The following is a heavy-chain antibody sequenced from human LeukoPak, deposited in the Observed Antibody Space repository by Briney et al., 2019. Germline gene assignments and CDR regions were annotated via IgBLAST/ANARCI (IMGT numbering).Heavy chain of an antibody. D-gene: IGHD2-2*01. CDR1: GFTFGTYA. Sequence: GGSLRLSCAASGFTFGTYAMTWVRQAPGKGLEWVSVISGSGASTNYADSVKGRFIISRDNSKNTLYLQMNSLRAEDTAVYYCARDLGCSSTSCYYYYYYGMDVWGQGTTVTVSS. J-gene: IGHJ6*02. CDR2: ISGSGAST. V-gene: IGHV3-23*01. CDR3: ARDLGCSSTSCYYYYYYGMDV.